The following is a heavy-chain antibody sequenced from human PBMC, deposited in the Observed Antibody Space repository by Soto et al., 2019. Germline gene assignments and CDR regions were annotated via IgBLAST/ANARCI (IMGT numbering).Heavy chain of an antibody. V-gene: IGHV4-30-4*01. Sequence: QVQLQESGPGLVKPSQTLSLICTVSGGSISSADSHWSWIRQPPGTGLEWIGYISYSGSTSYTPSLERRXXLXHXXSKNQFSLSLNSVTAADTAVYYCVSVRTGTSAYAYWGQGTLVTVSS. J-gene: IGHJ4*02. CDR3: VSVRTGTSAYAY. D-gene: IGHD1-1*01. CDR1: GGSISSADSH. CDR2: ISYSGST.